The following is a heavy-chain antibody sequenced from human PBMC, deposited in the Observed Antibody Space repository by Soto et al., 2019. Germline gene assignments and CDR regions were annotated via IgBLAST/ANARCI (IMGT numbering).Heavy chain of an antibody. CDR3: ASDRFGVVILEH. Sequence: QVQLQESGPGLVKPSQTLSLTCTVSGGSISSGDYYWSWIRQPPGKGLEWIGYIYYSGSTYYNPSLKSRLTISVDTSKNQFSLKLSSVTAADTAVYYFASDRFGVVILEHWGQGTLVTVSS. D-gene: IGHD3-3*01. CDR1: GGSISSGDYY. J-gene: IGHJ1*01. CDR2: IYYSGST. V-gene: IGHV4-30-4*01.